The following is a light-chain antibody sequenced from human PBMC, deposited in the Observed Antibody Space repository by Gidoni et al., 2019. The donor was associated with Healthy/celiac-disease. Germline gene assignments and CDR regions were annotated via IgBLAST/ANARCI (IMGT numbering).Light chain of an antibody. CDR1: QDISNY. J-gene: IGKJ4*01. V-gene: IGKV1-33*01. Sequence: DIQMTQSPSSLSASVGDRVTITCQASQDISNYLNSDQQKPGKAPKLLIYDASNLETGVPSRFSGSGSGTDFTCTISSLQPEDIATYYCQQYDNLPLTFGGGTKVEIK. CDR3: QQYDNLPLT. CDR2: DAS.